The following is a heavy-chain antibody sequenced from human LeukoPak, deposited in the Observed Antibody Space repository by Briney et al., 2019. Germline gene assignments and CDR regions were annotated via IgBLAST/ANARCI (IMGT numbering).Heavy chain of an antibody. CDR3: ARDEPIVVVPAALDY. Sequence: AAVKVSCKASGYTFNSYGFHWVRQAPGQGLEWMGWVSAYNGNTNHTQKLQGRVTMTTDTSTSTAYMELRSLRSDDTAVYHCARDEPIVVVPAALDYWGQGTLVTVSS. J-gene: IGHJ4*02. V-gene: IGHV1-18*01. CDR1: GYTFNSYG. CDR2: VSAYNGNT. D-gene: IGHD2-2*01.